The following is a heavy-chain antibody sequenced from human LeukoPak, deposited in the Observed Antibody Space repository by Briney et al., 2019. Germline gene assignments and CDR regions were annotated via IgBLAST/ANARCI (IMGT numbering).Heavy chain of an antibody. V-gene: IGHV1-2*02. D-gene: IGHD6-13*01. CDR3: ARVTAAADYFDY. Sequence: ASVKVSCKASGYTFTGYYMHWVRQAPGQGLEWMGWISPNSGGTNYAQKFQGRVTMTRDTSISTAYMELSRLRSDDTAVYYCARVTAAADYFDYWGQRTLVTVSS. CDR1: GYTFTGYY. J-gene: IGHJ4*02. CDR2: ISPNSGGT.